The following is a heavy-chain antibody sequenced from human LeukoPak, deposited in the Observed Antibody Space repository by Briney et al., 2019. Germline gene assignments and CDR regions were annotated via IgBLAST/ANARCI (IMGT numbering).Heavy chain of an antibody. J-gene: IGHJ4*02. V-gene: IGHV3-30*02. Sequence: QSGGSLRLSCAASGFTFSSYDMHWVRQAPGKGLEWVAFMQYDGSIKYYADSVKGRFTISRDNSKNTLYLQMDSLRADDTAVYFCARDSIRQQLYYFDYWGRGTLVTVSS. CDR3: ARDSIRQQLYYFDY. CDR1: GFTFSSYD. D-gene: IGHD6-13*01. CDR2: MQYDGSIK.